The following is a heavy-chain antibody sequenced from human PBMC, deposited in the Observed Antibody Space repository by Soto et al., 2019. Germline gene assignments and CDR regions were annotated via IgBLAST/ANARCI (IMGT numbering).Heavy chain of an antibody. Sequence: GSVEVSLQVSRYNPPELSIHLVRPAPGKVLEWMGGFDPEDGETIYAQKFQGRVTMTEDTSTDTAYMELSSLRSEDTAVYYCATAIVLRFLEWDMDVWGQGTTVTVSS. CDR1: RYNPPELS. D-gene: IGHD3-3*01. CDR3: ATAIVLRFLEWDMDV. CDR2: FDPEDGET. V-gene: IGHV1-24*01. J-gene: IGHJ6*02.